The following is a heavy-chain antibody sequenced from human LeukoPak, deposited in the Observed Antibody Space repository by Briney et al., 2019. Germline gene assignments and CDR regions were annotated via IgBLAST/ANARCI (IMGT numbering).Heavy chain of an antibody. CDR1: GYSISSGYY. CDR3: ARVGSYDSTGYDASDI. J-gene: IGHJ3*02. D-gene: IGHD3-22*01. Sequence: PSETLSLTCTVSGYSISSGYYWGWIRQPPGKGLEWIGSIYHSGSTNYNPSLKSRVTISVDTSKNQFSLKLRSVTAADTAVYFCARVGSYDSTGYDASDIWGQGTMVTVSS. V-gene: IGHV4-38-2*02. CDR2: IYHSGST.